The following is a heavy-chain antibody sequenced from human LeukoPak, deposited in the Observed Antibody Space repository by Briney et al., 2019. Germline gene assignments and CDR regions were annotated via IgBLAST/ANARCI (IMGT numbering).Heavy chain of an antibody. V-gene: IGHV1-69*05. CDR3: ARALRDNYTENWFDP. CDR1: GGTFSSYA. CDR2: IIPIFGTA. Sequence: SSVKVSCKASGGTFSSYAISWVRQAPGQGLEWMGGIIPIFGTANYAQKFQGRVTITTDESTSTAYMELSSLRSEDTAVYYCARALRDNYTENWFDPWGQGTLVTVSS. J-gene: IGHJ5*02. D-gene: IGHD3-3*01.